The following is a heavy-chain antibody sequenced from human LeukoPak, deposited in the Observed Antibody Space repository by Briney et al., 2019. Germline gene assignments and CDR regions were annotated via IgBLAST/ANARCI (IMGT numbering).Heavy chain of an antibody. J-gene: IGHJ4*02. D-gene: IGHD6-19*01. Sequence: SETLSLTCAVSSYSISSGYYWGWIRQPPGKGLEWIGSIYHSGSTYYHTSLESRVTISVDTSKNQFSLKLSSVTAADTAVYYCARAGAYSSGSDYWGQGTLVTVSS. V-gene: IGHV4-38-2*01. CDR2: IYHSGST. CDR3: ARAGAYSSGSDY. CDR1: SYSISSGYY.